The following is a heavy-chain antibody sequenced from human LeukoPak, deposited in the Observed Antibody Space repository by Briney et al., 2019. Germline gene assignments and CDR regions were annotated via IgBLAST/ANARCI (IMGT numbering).Heavy chain of an antibody. Sequence: PGGSLRLFCAASGFTFSSYAMHWVRQAPGKGLEWVAVISYDGSNKYYADSVKGRFTISRDNSKNTLYLQMNSLRAEDTAVYYCARSKVELGYCSSTSCPPDYWGQGTLVTVSS. V-gene: IGHV3-30-3*01. CDR1: GFTFSSYA. D-gene: IGHD2-2*01. CDR3: ARSKVELGYCSSTSCPPDY. J-gene: IGHJ4*02. CDR2: ISYDGSNK.